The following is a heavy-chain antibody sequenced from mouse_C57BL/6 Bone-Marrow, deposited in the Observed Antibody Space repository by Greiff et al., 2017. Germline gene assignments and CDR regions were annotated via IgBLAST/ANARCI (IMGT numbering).Heavy chain of an antibody. CDR3: ARRQYLPAWFAY. V-gene: IGHV1-81*01. J-gene: IGHJ3*01. Sequence: QVQLQQSGAELARPGASVTLSCKASGYTFTSYGISWVKQRTGQGLEWIGEIYPRSGNTYYNEKFKGKATLTADKSSSTAYMELRSLTSEDSAVYFCARRQYLPAWFAYWGQGTLVTVSA. D-gene: IGHD6-2*01. CDR2: IYPRSGNT. CDR1: GYTFTSYG.